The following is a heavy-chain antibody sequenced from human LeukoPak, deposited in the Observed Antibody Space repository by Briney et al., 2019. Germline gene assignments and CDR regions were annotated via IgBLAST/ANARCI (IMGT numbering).Heavy chain of an antibody. CDR1: GGSISSYY. J-gene: IGHJ3*02. Sequence: SETLSLTCTVSGGSISSYYWNWIRQPAGKGLEWIGRIHTSGSTNYNPSLKSRVTISVDTSKNQFSLKLSSVTAADTAVYYCARVGERWLQLGNAFDIWGQGTMVTVSS. D-gene: IGHD5-24*01. CDR3: ARVGERWLQLGNAFDI. V-gene: IGHV4-4*07. CDR2: IHTSGST.